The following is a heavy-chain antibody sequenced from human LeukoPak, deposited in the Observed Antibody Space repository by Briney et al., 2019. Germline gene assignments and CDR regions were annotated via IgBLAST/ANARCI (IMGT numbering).Heavy chain of an antibody. CDR3: APIGGWGTYPLDH. D-gene: IGHD3-16*01. J-gene: IGHJ4*02. CDR2: ISVDLGRT. V-gene: IGHV3-23*01. Sequence: GGSLRLSCATPGFSFSTYTMSWVRQAPGKGLEWISSISVDLGRTTYAASVQGRLTISRDNSKNTLYLQMNSLRVDDTAVYYCAPIGGWGTYPLDHWGQGPLVTVSS. CDR1: GFSFSTYT.